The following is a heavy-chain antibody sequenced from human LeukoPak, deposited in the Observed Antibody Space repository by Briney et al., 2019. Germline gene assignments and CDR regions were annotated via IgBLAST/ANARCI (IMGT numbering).Heavy chain of an antibody. Sequence: ASVKVSCKASGYMFTGHYMHWVRQAPGQGLEWMGWINPNSGGTNYAQKFQGRVTMTRDTSISTAYMELSRLRSDDTAVYYCAIEHPRRYSGSYRTWFDPWGQGTLVTVSS. CDR3: AIEHPRRYSGSYRTWFDP. CDR2: INPNSGGT. D-gene: IGHD1-26*01. J-gene: IGHJ5*02. CDR1: GYMFTGHY. V-gene: IGHV1-2*02.